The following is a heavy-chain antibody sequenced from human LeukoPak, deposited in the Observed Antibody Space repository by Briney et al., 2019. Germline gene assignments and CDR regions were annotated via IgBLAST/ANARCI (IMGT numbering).Heavy chain of an antibody. CDR3: ARISDRNYYGSGTYYKGRYYFDY. V-gene: IGHV5-51*01. CDR2: IYPGDSDT. Sequence: GESLKISCKGSGDSFTSYWIGWVRQMPGKGLEWMRIIYPGDSDTRYSPSFQGQVTISVDKSISTAYLQWSSLKASDTAMYYCARISDRNYYGSGTYYKGRYYFDYWGQGTLVTVSS. D-gene: IGHD3-10*01. J-gene: IGHJ4*02. CDR1: GDSFTSYW.